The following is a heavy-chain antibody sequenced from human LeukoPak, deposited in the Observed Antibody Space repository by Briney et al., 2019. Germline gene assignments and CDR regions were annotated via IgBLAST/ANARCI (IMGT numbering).Heavy chain of an antibody. CDR1: GFTFASNA. V-gene: IGHV3-23*01. CDR2: ITGSVGST. CDR3: AKAPYSSSWGIDY. D-gene: IGHD6-13*01. Sequence: GGSLRLSCAVSGFTFASNAMSWVRQAPGKGLEWVSSITGSVGSTYYADSVKGRFTISRDISKNTLYLQMNSLRAEDTAVYYCAKAPYSSSWGIDYWGQGTLVTVSS. J-gene: IGHJ4*02.